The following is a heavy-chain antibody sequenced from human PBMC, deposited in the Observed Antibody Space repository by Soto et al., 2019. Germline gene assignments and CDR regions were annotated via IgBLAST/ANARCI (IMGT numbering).Heavy chain of an antibody. D-gene: IGHD3-16*01. Sequence: ASVKVSCKASGYTFTSYAMHWVRQAPGQRLEWMGWINAGNGNTKYSQKFQGRVTITRDTSASTAYMERSSLRSEDTAVYYCGRLRLGPVHYYMDVWGKGTTVTVSS. V-gene: IGHV1-3*01. CDR1: GYTFTSYA. CDR2: INAGNGNT. J-gene: IGHJ6*03. CDR3: GRLRLGPVHYYMDV.